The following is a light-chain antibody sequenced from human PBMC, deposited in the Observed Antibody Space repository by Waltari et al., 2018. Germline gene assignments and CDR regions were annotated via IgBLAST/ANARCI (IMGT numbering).Light chain of an antibody. CDR2: RNN. CDR1: SPNIGRIY. CDR3: AAWDDRQSGPYWV. V-gene: IGLV1-47*01. J-gene: IGLJ3*02. Sequence: QSVLTQPPSASGTPGQGSPISCPGGSPNIGRIYLFCTRQRPGTAPKLLIFRNNRRPSRVPDRFSGSKSGTSASLAISGLRSEDEADYYCAAWDDRQSGPYWVFGGGTKLTVL.